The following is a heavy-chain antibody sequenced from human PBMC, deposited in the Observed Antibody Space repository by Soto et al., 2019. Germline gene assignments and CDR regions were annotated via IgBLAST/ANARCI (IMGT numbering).Heavy chain of an antibody. V-gene: IGHV3-33*01. CDR3: ARGYNGYDFDY. CDR1: GFSFSSYI. CDR2: IWNDGHNK. Sequence: QVQLVESGGGVVQPGRSLRLSCAASGFSFSSYIMHWVRQDPGKGLEWVALIWNDGHNKYYADSVKGRFTISRDNSNKTLYLQMSNLRADDTAIYYCARGYNGYDFDYWGQGTLVTVSS. J-gene: IGHJ4*02. D-gene: IGHD5-12*01.